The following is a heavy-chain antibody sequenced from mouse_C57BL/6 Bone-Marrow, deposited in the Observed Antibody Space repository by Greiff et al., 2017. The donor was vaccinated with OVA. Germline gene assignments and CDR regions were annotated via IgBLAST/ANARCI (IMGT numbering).Heavy chain of an antibody. J-gene: IGHJ2*01. CDR3: TTGYIDY. CDR1: GFNIKDDY. Sequence: VQLQQSGAELVRPVASVKLSCTASGFNIKDDYMHWVKQRPEQGLEWMGWIDPENGDTEYASKFQGKATITTDTSSNTAYLQLSSLTSEDTAVYYCTTGYIDYWGQGTTLTVSS. V-gene: IGHV14-4*01. CDR2: IDPENGDT.